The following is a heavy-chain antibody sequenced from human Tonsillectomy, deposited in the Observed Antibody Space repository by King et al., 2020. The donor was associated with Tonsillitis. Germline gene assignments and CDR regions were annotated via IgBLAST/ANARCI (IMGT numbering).Heavy chain of an antibody. CDR2: IRSKAYGGTT. D-gene: IGHD5-12*01. V-gene: IGHV3-49*03. J-gene: IGHJ4*02. CDR3: TSSGYSGYDPLDY. CDR1: GFTFGDYA. Sequence: VQLVESGGGLVQPGRSLRLSCTASGFTFGDYAMSWFRQAPGKGLEWVGFIRSKAYGGTTEYAASVKGRFTISRDDSKSIAYLQMNSLKTEDTAVYYCTSSGYSGYDPLDYWGQGTLVTVSS.